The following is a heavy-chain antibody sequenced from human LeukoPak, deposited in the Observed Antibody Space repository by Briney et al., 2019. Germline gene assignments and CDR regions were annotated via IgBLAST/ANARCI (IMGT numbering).Heavy chain of an antibody. J-gene: IGHJ4*02. CDR3: ARGDDYVWGSYRSDY. CDR2: IKQDGSEK. D-gene: IGHD3-16*02. Sequence: PGGSLRLSCAASGFNFNYYGMHWVRQAPGKGLEWVANIKQDGSEKYYVDSVKGRFTISRDNAKNSLYLQMNSLRAEDTAVYYCARGDDYVWGSYRSDYWGQGTLVTVSS. CDR1: GFNFNYYG. V-gene: IGHV3-7*01.